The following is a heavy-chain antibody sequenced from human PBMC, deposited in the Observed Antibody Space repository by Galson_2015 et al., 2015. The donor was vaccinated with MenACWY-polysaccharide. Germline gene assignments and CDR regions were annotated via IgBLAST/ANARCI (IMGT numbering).Heavy chain of an antibody. CDR3: AKDTGPGEYAYSWGTFDI. CDR2: VSASGGST. CDR1: GFTLSSYA. D-gene: IGHD3-10*01. J-gene: IGHJ3*02. Sequence: SLRLSCAASGFTLSSYAMSWVRQAPGKGLEWVSGVSASGGSTVYTDSAKGRFTMSRDNSKGSLYLQMNSLRAEDTAVYYCAKDTGPGEYAYSWGTFDIWGRGTMVTVSS. V-gene: IGHV3-23*01.